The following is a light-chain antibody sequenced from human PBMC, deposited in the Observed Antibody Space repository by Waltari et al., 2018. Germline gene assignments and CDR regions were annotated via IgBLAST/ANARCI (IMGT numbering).Light chain of an antibody. CDR2: DAA. J-gene: IGKJ1*01. Sequence: FVLTQSPGTLSLSPGERVTLTCRASQSVSSNYLDWYQQKPGQAPRLLIYDAANRATGIEDSFSGSGSGTDFTLTISRLEPEDVAVYYCQQYGRSPWTFGQGTKVEIK. CDR1: QSVSSNY. CDR3: QQYGRSPWT. V-gene: IGKV3-20*01.